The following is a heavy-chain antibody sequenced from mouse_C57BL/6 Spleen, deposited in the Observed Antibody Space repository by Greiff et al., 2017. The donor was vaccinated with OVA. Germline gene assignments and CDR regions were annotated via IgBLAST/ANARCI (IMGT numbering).Heavy chain of an antibody. Sequence: VQLQQSGPELVKPGASVKISCKASGYTFTDYYMNWVKQSHGKSLEWIGDINPNNGGTSYNQKFKGKATLTVDKSSSTAYMELRSLTSEDSAVYYCAREGGGAYWGQGTLVTVSA. D-gene: IGHD1-1*02. V-gene: IGHV1-26*01. J-gene: IGHJ3*01. CDR1: GYTFTDYY. CDR3: AREGGGAY. CDR2: INPNNGGT.